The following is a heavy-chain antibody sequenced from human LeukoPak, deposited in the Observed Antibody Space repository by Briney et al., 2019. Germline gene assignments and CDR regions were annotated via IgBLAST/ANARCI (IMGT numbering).Heavy chain of an antibody. CDR1: GFSFSKYG. CDR3: AKDLNYGDLLDY. CDR2: IRNDGRNK. J-gene: IGHJ4*02. V-gene: IGHV3-30*02. Sequence: GGSLRLSCAASGFSFSKYGMHWVRQAPGRGLEWVAFIRNDGRNKYYADSVKGRFTISRDNSKNTLYLQMKSLRAEDTAVYYCAKDLNYGDLLDYWGQGTLVTVSS. D-gene: IGHD4-17*01.